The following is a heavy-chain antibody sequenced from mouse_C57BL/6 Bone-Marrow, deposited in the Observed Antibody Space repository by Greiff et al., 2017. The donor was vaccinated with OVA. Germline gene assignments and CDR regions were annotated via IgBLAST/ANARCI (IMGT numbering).Heavy chain of an antibody. CDR2: IDPSDSYT. CDR1: GYTFTSYW. CDR3: ATTMVTTSFDY. J-gene: IGHJ2*01. V-gene: IGHV1-50*01. Sequence: QVQLKQPGAELVKPGASVKLSCKASGYTFTSYWMQWVKQRPGQGLEWIGEIDPSDSYTNYNQKFKGKATLTVDTSSSTAYMQLSSLTSEDSAVYYCATTMVTTSFDYWGQGTTLTVSS. D-gene: IGHD2-2*01.